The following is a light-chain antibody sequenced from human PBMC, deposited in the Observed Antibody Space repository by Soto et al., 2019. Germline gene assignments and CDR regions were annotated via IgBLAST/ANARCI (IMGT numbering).Light chain of an antibody. CDR1: QDISNY. CDR2: DAS. CDR3: QQYDNLLT. Sequence: DIQMPQSPSSLSASVGDRVTITCQASQDISNYLNWYQQKPGKAPKLLIYDASNLETGVPSRFSGSGSGTDFTFTISSLQPEDIATYYCQQYDNLLTCGGGTKVDIK. J-gene: IGKJ4*01. V-gene: IGKV1-33*01.